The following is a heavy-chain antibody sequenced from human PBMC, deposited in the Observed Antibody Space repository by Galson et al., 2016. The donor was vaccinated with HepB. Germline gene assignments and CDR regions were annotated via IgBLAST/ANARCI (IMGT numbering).Heavy chain of an antibody. Sequence: SGFTFSAYTMNWVRQAPGKGLEWISSISGESDYIYYADSVKGRFTISRDNAKNSLYLQMSRLRVEDTALYYCARVGYCSDGSCWFYYYGMDVWGQGTTVTVSS. CDR1: GFTFSAYT. J-gene: IGHJ6*02. CDR2: ISGESDYI. V-gene: IGHV3-21*01. D-gene: IGHD2-15*01. CDR3: ARVGYCSDGSCWFYYYGMDV.